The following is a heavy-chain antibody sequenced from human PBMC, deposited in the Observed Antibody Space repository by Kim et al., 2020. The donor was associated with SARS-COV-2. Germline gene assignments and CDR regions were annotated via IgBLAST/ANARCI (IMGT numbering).Heavy chain of an antibody. Sequence: SETLSLTCTVSGGSISSYYWSWIRQPPGKGLEWIGYIYYSGSTNYNPSLKSRVTISVDTSKNQFSLKLSSVTAADTAVYYCARGGYSGSYYADYYMDVWG. J-gene: IGHJ6*03. V-gene: IGHV4-59*01. CDR3: ARGGYSGSYYADYYMDV. CDR1: GGSISSYY. CDR2: IYYSGST. D-gene: IGHD1-26*01.